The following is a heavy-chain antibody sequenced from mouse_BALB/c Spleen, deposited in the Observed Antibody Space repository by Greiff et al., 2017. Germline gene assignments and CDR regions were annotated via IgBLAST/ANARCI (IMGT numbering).Heavy chain of an antibody. CDR1: GFTFSSYG. CDR2: ISSGGSYT. V-gene: IGHV5-6*01. J-gene: IGHJ4*01. CDR3: ARGEAARDY. Sequence: EVQLVESGGGLVKPGGSLKLSCAASGFTFSSYGMSWVRQTPDKRLEWVATISSGGSYTYYPDSVKGRFTISRDNAKNTLYLQMSSLKSEDTAMYYCARGEAARDYWGQGTSVTVSS.